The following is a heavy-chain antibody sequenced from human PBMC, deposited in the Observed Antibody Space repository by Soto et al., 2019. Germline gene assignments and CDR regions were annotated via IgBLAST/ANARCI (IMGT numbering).Heavy chain of an antibody. D-gene: IGHD3-3*02. J-gene: IGHJ3*02. Sequence: NPGGSLRLSCAASGFTFSSYSMNWVRQAPGKGLEWVSSISSSSSYIYYADSVKGRFTISRDNAKNSLYLQMNSLRAEDTAVYYCAREKGASNFGVVTMGHGDAFDIWGQGTMVTVSS. CDR3: AREKGASNFGVVTMGHGDAFDI. V-gene: IGHV3-21*01. CDR1: GFTFSSYS. CDR2: ISSSSSYI.